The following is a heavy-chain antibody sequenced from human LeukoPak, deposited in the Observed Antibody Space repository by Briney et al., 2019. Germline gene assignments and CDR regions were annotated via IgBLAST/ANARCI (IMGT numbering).Heavy chain of an antibody. CDR3: ARGPVSLPNDRLSLFFDF. V-gene: IGHV4-34*01. D-gene: IGHD2-8*01. CDR2: VKHDGDT. CDR1: GASFNTYY. Sequence: SETLSLTCAVYGASFNTYYWTWIRQSPDKGLEWIGEVKHDGDTNVNPSLRSRVVMSVDASKNQFSLKMTSVTAADTAIYFCARGPVSLPNDRLSLFFDFWGQGTLVTVSS. J-gene: IGHJ5*01.